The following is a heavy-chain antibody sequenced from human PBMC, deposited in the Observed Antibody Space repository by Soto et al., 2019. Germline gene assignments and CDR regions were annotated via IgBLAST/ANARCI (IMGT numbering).Heavy chain of an antibody. CDR2: ISSSSSYI. CDR3: ARDDGGVVTANPFDY. CDR1: GFTFSSYS. Sequence: EVQLVESGGGLVQPGGSLRLSCAASGFTFSSYSMNWVRQAPGKGLEWVSYISSSSSYIYYADSVKGRFTISRDNAKNSLYLQMNSLRAEDTAVYYCARDDGGVVTANPFDYWGQGTLVTVSS. V-gene: IGHV3-21*05. J-gene: IGHJ4*02. D-gene: IGHD2-21*02.